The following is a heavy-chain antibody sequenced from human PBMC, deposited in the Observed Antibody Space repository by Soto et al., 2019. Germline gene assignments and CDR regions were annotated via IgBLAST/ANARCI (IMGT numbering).Heavy chain of an antibody. Sequence: SVKVSCKASGGTFSSYAISWVRQAPGQGLEWMGGIIPIFGTANYAQKFQGRVTITADESTSTAYMELSSLRSEDTAVYYCARDSCSGGSCYCPWGQGTLVTVSS. CDR1: GGTFSSYA. CDR3: ARDSCSGGSCYCP. J-gene: IGHJ5*02. D-gene: IGHD2-15*01. V-gene: IGHV1-69*13. CDR2: IIPIFGTA.